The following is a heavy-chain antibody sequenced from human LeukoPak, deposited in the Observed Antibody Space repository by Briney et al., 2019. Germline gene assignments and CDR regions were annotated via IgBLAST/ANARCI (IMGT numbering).Heavy chain of an antibody. CDR1: GFTFSSYW. Sequence: GGSLRLSCAASGFTFSSYWMSWVRQAPGKGLEWVANIKQDGSEKYYVDSVKGRFTISRDNAKNSLYLQMNSLRAEDTAVYYCAKGGKWDVTPFDYWGQGTLVTVSS. D-gene: IGHD1-26*01. CDR2: IKQDGSEK. CDR3: AKGGKWDVTPFDY. J-gene: IGHJ4*02. V-gene: IGHV3-7*03.